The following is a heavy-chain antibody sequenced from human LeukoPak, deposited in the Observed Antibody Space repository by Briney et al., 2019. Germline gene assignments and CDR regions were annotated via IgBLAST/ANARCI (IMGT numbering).Heavy chain of an antibody. CDR2: IYSGGST. CDR3: ARETVETLDAFDI. V-gene: IGHV3-66*02. D-gene: IGHD3-16*01. J-gene: IGHJ3*02. Sequence: QPGGSLRLSCAASGFTVSSNYISWVRQAPGKGLEWVSVIYSGGSTYYADSVKGRFTISRDNSKNTLYLQMNSLRAEDTAVYYCARETVETLDAFDIWGQGTMVTVSS. CDR1: GFTVSSNY.